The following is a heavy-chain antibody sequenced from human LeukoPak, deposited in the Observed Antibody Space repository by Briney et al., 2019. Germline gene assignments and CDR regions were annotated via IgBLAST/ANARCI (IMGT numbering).Heavy chain of an antibody. CDR2: INHSGST. V-gene: IGHV4-34*01. Sequence: PSETLSLTCAVYGGSFSGYYWSWIRQPPGKGLEWIGEINHSGSTNYNPSLKSRVTISVDTSKNQFSLKLSSVTAADTAVYYCARKTGWGGYRYYYYYMDVWGKGTTVTVSS. CDR1: GGSFSGYY. J-gene: IGHJ6*03. D-gene: IGHD3-3*01. CDR3: ARKTGWGGYRYYYYYMDV.